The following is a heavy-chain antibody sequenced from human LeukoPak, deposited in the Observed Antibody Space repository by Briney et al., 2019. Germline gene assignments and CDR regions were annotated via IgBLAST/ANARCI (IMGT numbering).Heavy chain of an antibody. CDR2: INAGNGNT. CDR3: ARELGYCSGGSCYSGFGY. J-gene: IGHJ4*02. V-gene: IGHV1-3*01. Sequence: ASVKVSCKASGYTFTSYAMHWVRQAPGQRLDWVGWINAGNGNTKYSQKFQGRVTITRDTSASTAYMELSSLRSEDTAVYYCARELGYCSGGSCYSGFGYWGQGTLVTVSS. CDR1: GYTFTSYA. D-gene: IGHD2-15*01.